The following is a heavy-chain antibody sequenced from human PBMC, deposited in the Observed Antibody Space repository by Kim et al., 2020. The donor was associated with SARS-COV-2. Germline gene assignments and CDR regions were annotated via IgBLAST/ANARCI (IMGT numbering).Heavy chain of an antibody. CDR2: IWYDGSNK. CDR3: AREDMVTGTDAFDI. D-gene: IGHD2-21*02. Sequence: GGSLRLSCAASGFTFSSYGMHWVRQAPGKGLEWVAVIWYDGSNKYYADSVKGRFTISRDNSKNTLYLQMNSLRAEDTAVYYCAREDMVTGTDAFDIWGQGTMVTVSS. J-gene: IGHJ3*02. CDR1: GFTFSSYG. V-gene: IGHV3-33*01.